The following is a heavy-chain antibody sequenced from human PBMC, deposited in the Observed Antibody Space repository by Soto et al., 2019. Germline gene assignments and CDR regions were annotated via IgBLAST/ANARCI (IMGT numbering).Heavy chain of an antibody. Sequence: QVQLQQWGAGLLKPSETLSLTCAVYGGSFSGYYWSWIRQPPGKGLEWIGEINHSGSTNYNPSLKSRVTISVDTSKNQFSLKLSSVTAADTAVYYCASPRGDPPQPHFDYWGQGTLVTVSS. CDR2: INHSGST. V-gene: IGHV4-34*01. D-gene: IGHD2-21*02. CDR1: GGSFSGYY. J-gene: IGHJ4*02. CDR3: ASPRGDPPQPHFDY.